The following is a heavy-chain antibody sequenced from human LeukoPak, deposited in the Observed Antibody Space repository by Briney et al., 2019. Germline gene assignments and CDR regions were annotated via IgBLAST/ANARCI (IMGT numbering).Heavy chain of an antibody. Sequence: PGRSLRLSCAAPGFTFSSYGMHWVRQAPGKGLEWVAVIWYDGSNKYYADSVKGRFTISRDNSKNTLYLQMNSLRAEDTAVYYCARDLVDCSSTSCYCCYYYYGMDVWGKGTTVTVSS. CDR2: IWYDGSNK. CDR3: ARDLVDCSSTSCYCCYYYYGMDV. D-gene: IGHD2-2*01. J-gene: IGHJ6*04. V-gene: IGHV3-33*01. CDR1: GFTFSSYG.